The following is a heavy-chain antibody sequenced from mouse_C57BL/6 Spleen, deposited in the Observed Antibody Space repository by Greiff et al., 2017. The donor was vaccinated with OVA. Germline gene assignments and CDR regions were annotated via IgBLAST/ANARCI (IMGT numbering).Heavy chain of an antibody. CDR1: GFTFSDYG. D-gene: IGHD1-1*01. J-gene: IGHJ4*01. Sequence: EVKLVDSGGGLVKPGGSLKLSCAASGFTFSDYGMHWVRQAPEKGLEWVAYISRGSSTIYYADTVKGRFTISRDNAKNTLFLQLTSLMSEDTVMYYCASAYYYGSSSSAMDYWGQGTSVTVSS. V-gene: IGHV5-17*01. CDR2: ISRGSSTI. CDR3: ASAYYYGSSSSAMDY.